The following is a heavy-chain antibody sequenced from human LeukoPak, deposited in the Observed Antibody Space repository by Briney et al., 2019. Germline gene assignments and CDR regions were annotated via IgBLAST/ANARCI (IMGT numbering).Heavy chain of an antibody. CDR3: ARDPYSSSWRTSNWFDP. J-gene: IGHJ5*02. CDR2: IIPIFGTA. Sequence: SVKVSCKASGGTFSSYAISWVRQAPGQGLEWMGGIIPIFGTANYAQKFQGRVTITADESTSTAYMELSSLRSEDTAVYYCARDPYSSSWRTSNWFDPWGQGTLVTVSS. D-gene: IGHD6-13*01. V-gene: IGHV1-69*13. CDR1: GGTFSSYA.